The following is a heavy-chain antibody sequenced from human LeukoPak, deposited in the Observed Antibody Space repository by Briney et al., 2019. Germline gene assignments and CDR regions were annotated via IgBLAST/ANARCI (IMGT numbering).Heavy chain of an antibody. Sequence: PSETLSLTCAVYGGSFSGYYWSWIRQPPGKGLEWIGYIYYSGSTNYNPSLKSRVTISVDTSKNQFSLKLSSVTAADTAVYYCARGRAYCSGGSCYRTPFDPWGQGTLVTVSS. CDR1: GGSFSGYY. V-gene: IGHV4-59*12. J-gene: IGHJ5*02. D-gene: IGHD2-15*01. CDR3: ARGRAYCSGGSCYRTPFDP. CDR2: IYYSGST.